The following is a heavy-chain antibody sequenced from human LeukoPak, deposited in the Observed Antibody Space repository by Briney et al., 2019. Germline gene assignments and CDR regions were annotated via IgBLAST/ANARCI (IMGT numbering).Heavy chain of an antibody. J-gene: IGHJ4*02. CDR1: GGSLSSSPYY. CDR2: IYYSGST. D-gene: IGHD6-13*01. Sequence: SETLSLTCTVSGGSLSSSPYYWGWIRQPPGKGLEWLGSIYYSGSTYYNTSLKSRVTISVDTSKNQFSLKLNSVTAADTAVYYCARQDTSGIAAAGIIDYWGQGTLVTVSS. V-gene: IGHV4-39*01. CDR3: ARQDTSGIAAAGIIDY.